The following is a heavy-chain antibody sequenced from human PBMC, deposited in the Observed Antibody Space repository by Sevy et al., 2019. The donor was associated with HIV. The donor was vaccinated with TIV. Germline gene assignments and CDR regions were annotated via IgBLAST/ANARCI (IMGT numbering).Heavy chain of an antibody. J-gene: IGHJ5*02. D-gene: IGHD3-22*01. Sequence: LPETLSLTCTVSGDSISGYFWSWIRQPPGKGLEWIGYISDSGSTNYNPSLKSRVTISVDTSKNQFSLKLKSVTAADTAVYYCARDYYDNRPRGFDPWGQGTLVTVSS. CDR1: GDSISGYF. CDR3: ARDYYDNRPRGFDP. CDR2: ISDSGST. V-gene: IGHV4-59*01.